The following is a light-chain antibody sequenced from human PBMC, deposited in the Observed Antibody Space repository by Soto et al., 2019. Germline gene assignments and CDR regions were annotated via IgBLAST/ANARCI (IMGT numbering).Light chain of an antibody. CDR3: QQSYSTLRT. Sequence: DIQMTQSPSSLSASVGDRVTITCRAIQSISSYLNWYQQKPGKAPKLLIYAASSLQSGVPSRFSGSGSGTDFTLTISSLQPEDFATYYCQQSYSTLRTFGQGTKV. CDR2: AAS. J-gene: IGKJ1*01. CDR1: QSISSY. V-gene: IGKV1-39*01.